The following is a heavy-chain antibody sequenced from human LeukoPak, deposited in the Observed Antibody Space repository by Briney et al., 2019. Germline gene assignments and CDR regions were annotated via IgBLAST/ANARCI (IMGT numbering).Heavy chain of an antibody. CDR2: ISGSGNTI. CDR3: ARDRKKYYDSSGGIDY. J-gene: IGHJ4*02. Sequence: GGSLRLSCVVSGFTFRDYYMSWIRQAPGKGLEWISYISGSGNTIDYADSVKGRFTISRDNAKNSLYLQMNSLTAEDTALYYCARDRKKYYDSSGGIDYWGQGTLVTVSS. V-gene: IGHV3-11*01. D-gene: IGHD3-22*01. CDR1: GFTFRDYY.